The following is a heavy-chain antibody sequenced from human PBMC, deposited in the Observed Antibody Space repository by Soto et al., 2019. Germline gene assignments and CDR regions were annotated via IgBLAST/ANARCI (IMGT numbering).Heavy chain of an antibody. J-gene: IGHJ6*02. Sequence: GGSLRLSCAASGFTFSSYWMHWVRQAPGKGLVWVSRINSDGSSTSYADSVKGRFTISRDNAKNTLYLQMNSLRAEDTAVYYCASLTFIPLRSSSEEYYYYGMDVWGQGTTVTVSS. CDR2: INSDGSST. D-gene: IGHD6-6*01. CDR3: ASLTFIPLRSSSEEYYYYGMDV. CDR1: GFTFSSYW. V-gene: IGHV3-74*01.